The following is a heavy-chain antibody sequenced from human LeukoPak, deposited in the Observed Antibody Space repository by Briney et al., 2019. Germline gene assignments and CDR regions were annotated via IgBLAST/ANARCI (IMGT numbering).Heavy chain of an antibody. V-gene: IGHV3-48*02. Sequence: GGSLRLSCAASGFTFSSYSMNWVRQAPGKGLEWVSYISSSSSTIYYADSVKGRFTISRDNAKNSLYLQTNSLRDEDTAVYYCAREGEVFDYWGQGTLVTVSS. CDR3: AREGEVFDY. J-gene: IGHJ4*02. CDR2: ISSSSSTI. CDR1: GFTFSSYS. D-gene: IGHD3-16*01.